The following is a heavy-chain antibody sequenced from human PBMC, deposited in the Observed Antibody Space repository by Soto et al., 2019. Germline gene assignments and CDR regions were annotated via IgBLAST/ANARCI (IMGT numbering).Heavy chain of an antibody. V-gene: IGHV1-18*01. CDR1: GYTFTNYG. Sequence: QVQLVQSGAEVKKPGASVKVSCKASGYTFTNYGVSWVRQAPGQGLEWMGWINTYKGNTNDAQKFQGRVTMTTDTSTSTAYMELRSLRSDDTAIYYCAKVQENWSTFFDYWGQGTLVTVSS. D-gene: IGHD1-1*01. CDR2: INTYKGNT. CDR3: AKVQENWSTFFDY. J-gene: IGHJ4*02.